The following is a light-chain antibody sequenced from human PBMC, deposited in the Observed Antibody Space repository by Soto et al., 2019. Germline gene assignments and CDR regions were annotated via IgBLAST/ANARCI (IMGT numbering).Light chain of an antibody. CDR2: VNS. CDR3: QSYDSSLSGYLV. CDR1: SSNIGAGYD. V-gene: IGLV1-40*01. Sequence: QSVLTQPPSVSGAPGQRVTISCTGSSSNIGAGYDVHWYQQLPGTAPKLLIYVNSNRPSGVPDRFSGSKSGTSASLAITGLQAEDEADDYCQSYDSSLSGYLVFGGGTKLTVL. J-gene: IGLJ2*01.